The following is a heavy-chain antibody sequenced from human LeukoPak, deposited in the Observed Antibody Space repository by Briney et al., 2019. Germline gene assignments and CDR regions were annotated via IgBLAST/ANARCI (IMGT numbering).Heavy chain of an antibody. J-gene: IGHJ3*02. V-gene: IGHV3-33*06. CDR2: IWYDGSNK. CDR1: GFTFSSYG. CDR3: AKPPQAGDAFDI. Sequence: GGSLRLSCAASGFTFSSYGMHWVRQAPGKGLEWVAVIWYDGSNKYYADSVKGRFTISRDNSKNPLYLQMNSLRAEDTAVYYCAKPPQAGDAFDIWGQGTKVTVSS.